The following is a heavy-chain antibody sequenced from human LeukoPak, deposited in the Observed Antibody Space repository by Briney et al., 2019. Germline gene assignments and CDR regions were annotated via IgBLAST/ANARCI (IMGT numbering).Heavy chain of an antibody. CDR3: ATTMVQGVIGLSALDY. J-gene: IGHJ4*02. Sequence: GGSLRLSCAATGFTFSSYGMHWVRQARGKGLEWVAVISYDGSNKYYADSVKGRFTISRDNSKNTLYLQMNSLRAEDTAVYYCATTMVQGVIGLSALDYWGQGTLVTVSS. V-gene: IGHV3-30*03. CDR1: GFTFSSYG. CDR2: ISYDGSNK. D-gene: IGHD3-10*01.